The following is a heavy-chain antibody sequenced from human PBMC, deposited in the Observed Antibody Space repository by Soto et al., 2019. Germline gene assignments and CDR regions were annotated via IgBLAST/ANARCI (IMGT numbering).Heavy chain of an antibody. Sequence: EVQLVESGGGLVKPGGSLRLSCAASGFTFSNAWMNWVRQAPGKGLEWVGRIKSKTDGGTTDYAAPVKGRFTISRDDSNNTLYLQMNSLKTEDTAVYYCTTTLKIQQWFGFDYWGQGTLVTVSS. V-gene: IGHV3-15*07. D-gene: IGHD3-10*01. CDR3: TTTLKIQQWFGFDY. CDR1: GFTFSNAW. J-gene: IGHJ4*02. CDR2: IKSKTDGGTT.